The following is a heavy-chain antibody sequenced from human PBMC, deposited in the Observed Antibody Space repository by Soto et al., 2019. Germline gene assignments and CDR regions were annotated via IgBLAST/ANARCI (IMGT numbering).Heavy chain of an antibody. CDR2: ISGSGGST. CDR1: GLTFSSYA. Sequence: PGGSLRLSCAASGLTFSSYAMSWVRQAPGKGLEWVSAISGSGGSTYYADSVKGRFTISRDNSKNTLYLQMNSLRAEDTAVYYCAKDLVRGVIISRFGAFDIWGQGTMVTVSS. CDR3: AKDLVRGVIISRFGAFDI. V-gene: IGHV3-23*01. D-gene: IGHD3-10*01. J-gene: IGHJ3*02.